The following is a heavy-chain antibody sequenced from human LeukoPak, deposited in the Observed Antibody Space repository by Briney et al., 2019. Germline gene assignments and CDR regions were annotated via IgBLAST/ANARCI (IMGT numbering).Heavy chain of an antibody. D-gene: IGHD6-19*01. CDR3: AKTGPGSGWTRYYFDY. Sequence: PGGSLRLSCAASGFSFNNYGMNWVRQAPGKGLEWVSAITARDGRTYYADSVKGRFTISKDNSKNTIYLEMNSLRAEDSAVYFCAKTGPGSGWTRYYFDYWDQGALVTASS. CDR2: ITARDGRT. V-gene: IGHV3-23*01. J-gene: IGHJ4*02. CDR1: GFSFNNYG.